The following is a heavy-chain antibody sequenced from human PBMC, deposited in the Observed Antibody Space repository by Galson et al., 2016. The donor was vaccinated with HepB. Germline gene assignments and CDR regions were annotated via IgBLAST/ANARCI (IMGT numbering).Heavy chain of an antibody. V-gene: IGHV4-39*01. D-gene: IGHD5-18*01. J-gene: IGHJ4*02. CDR3: ARNISRVDTAMVL. CDR2: MYYSGST. Sequence: SETLSLTCTVSGGSISSSSSYWGWIRQPPGKGLEWIGNMYYSGSTYYKSSLKSRVAMSVDMSKNQFSLKLTSVTAADTAVYYCARNISRVDTAMVLWGQGTLVIVSS. CDR1: GGSISSSSSY.